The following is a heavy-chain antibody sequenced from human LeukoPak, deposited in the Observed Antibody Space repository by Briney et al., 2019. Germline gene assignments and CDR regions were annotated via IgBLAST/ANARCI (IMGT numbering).Heavy chain of an antibody. CDR1: GGSVSSSSYY. CDR2: IYYSGST. CDR3: ARRVDTAMAHDAFDI. Sequence: PSETLSLTCTVSGGSVSSSSYYWGWIRQPPGKGLEWIGSIYYSGSTYYNPSLKSRVTISVDTSKNQFSLKLSSVTAADTAVYYCARRVDTAMAHDAFDIWGQGTMVTVSS. V-gene: IGHV4-39*01. D-gene: IGHD5-18*01. J-gene: IGHJ3*02.